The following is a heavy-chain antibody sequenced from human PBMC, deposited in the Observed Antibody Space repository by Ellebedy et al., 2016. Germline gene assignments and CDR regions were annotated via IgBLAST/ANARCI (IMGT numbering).Heavy chain of an antibody. D-gene: IGHD6-19*01. V-gene: IGHV3-66*01. CDR1: GFSVSSNY. CDR3: ARGNAVPGPEPLDY. CDR2: IYAGGST. Sequence: GESLKISCVFSGFSVSSNYLSWVRQAPGKGLEWVSVIYAGGSTFYADSVKGRFTISRDNSKNTLYLQMNSLRAEDTAVYYCARGNAVPGPEPLDYWGQGTLITVSS. J-gene: IGHJ4*02.